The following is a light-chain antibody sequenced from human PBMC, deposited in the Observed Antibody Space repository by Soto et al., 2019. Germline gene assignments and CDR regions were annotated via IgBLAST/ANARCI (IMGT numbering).Light chain of an antibody. J-gene: IGKJ5*01. CDR3: QQSCGKPLVT. CDR1: ESISIH. Sequence: DINMSLSPSSMSASICDRVYIICRASESISIHLHWYQQKPGKAPRLLIYAASRLHSGVPSRFSGTGSGTDFTLTISSLEPEDFAIYYCQQSCGKPLVTFGQGTRLEI. V-gene: IGKV1-39*01. CDR2: AAS.